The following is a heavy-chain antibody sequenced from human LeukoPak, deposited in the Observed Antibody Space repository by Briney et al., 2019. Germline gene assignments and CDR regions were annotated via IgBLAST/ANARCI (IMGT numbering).Heavy chain of an antibody. J-gene: IGHJ4*02. D-gene: IGHD3-9*01. V-gene: IGHV3-23*01. CDR3: AKVRVAEYYDILTGPSPVDH. CDR2: ISGSGGST. Sequence: GGSLRLSCAASGCTFSSYAMSWVRQAPGKGLEWVSAISGSGGSTYYADSVKGRFTISRDNSKNTLYLQMNSLRAEDTAVYYCAKVRVAEYYDILTGPSPVDHWGQGTLVTVSS. CDR1: GCTFSSYA.